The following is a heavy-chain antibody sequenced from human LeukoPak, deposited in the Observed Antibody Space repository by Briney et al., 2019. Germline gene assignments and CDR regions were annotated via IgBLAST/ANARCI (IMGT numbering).Heavy chain of an antibody. V-gene: IGHV3-30*18. D-gene: IGHD3-16*02. CDR3: AKDAAGGLRLGELSLSY. Sequence: PGGSLRLSCAASGFTFSSYGMHWVRQAPGKGLEWVAVISYDGSNKYYADSVKGRFTISRDNSKNTLYLQMNSLRVEDTAVYYCAKDAAGGLRLGELSLSYWGQGTLVTVSS. J-gene: IGHJ4*02. CDR2: ISYDGSNK. CDR1: GFTFSSYG.